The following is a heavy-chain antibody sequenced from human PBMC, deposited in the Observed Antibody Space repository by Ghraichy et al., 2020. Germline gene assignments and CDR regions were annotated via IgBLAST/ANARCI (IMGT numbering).Heavy chain of an antibody. Sequence: SETLSLTCAVYGGSFSGYYWSWIRQPPGKGLEWIGEINHSGSTNYNPSLKSRVTISVDTSKNQFSLKLSSVTAADTAVYYCARGRGSSWYYDAFDIWGQGTIVTVSS. CDR3: ARGRGSSWYYDAFDI. D-gene: IGHD6-13*01. CDR2: INHSGST. CDR1: GGSFSGYY. V-gene: IGHV4-34*01. J-gene: IGHJ3*02.